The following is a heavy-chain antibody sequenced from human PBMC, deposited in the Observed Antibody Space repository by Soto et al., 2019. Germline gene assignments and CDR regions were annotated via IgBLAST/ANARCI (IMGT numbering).Heavy chain of an antibody. J-gene: IGHJ3*02. CDR1: GGSINGDY. V-gene: IGHV4-4*07. D-gene: IGHD3-3*01. CDR3: ARDFGESPGSGYRPLYDAFDI. Sequence: SVRLSLTWNVSGGSINGDYWSWIRQPAGKGLEWIGLIYTSGSTKYNPSLKSRVTMSVDTSKKQFSLKLTSVTAADTAVYYCARDFGESPGSGYRPLYDAFDIWGQRTVVTVSS. CDR2: IYTSGST.